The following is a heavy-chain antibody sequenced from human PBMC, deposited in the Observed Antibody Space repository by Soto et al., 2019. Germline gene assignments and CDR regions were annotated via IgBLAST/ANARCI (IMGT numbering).Heavy chain of an antibody. V-gene: IGHV3-11*01. J-gene: IGHJ4*02. CDR2: ISGSGNTI. CDR1: GFIFSDYY. Sequence: VQLVESGGALVKSGGSLRLSCAASGFIFSDYYMSWVRQAPGKGLECLAYISGSGNTIYYADSVQARFTISRDNTKKSLYLQMDGLRAEDTALYYCATYTSPYTSVSFDHWGQGTLVSVSS. CDR3: ATYTSPYTSVSFDH. D-gene: IGHD3-10*01.